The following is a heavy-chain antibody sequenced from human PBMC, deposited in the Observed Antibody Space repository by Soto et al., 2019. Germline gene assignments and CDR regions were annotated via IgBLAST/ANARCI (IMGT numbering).Heavy chain of an antibody. Sequence: QVQLQESGPGLVKPSQTLSLTCTVSGGSITSGGYHWIWIRQHPGKGLEWIGNIYYNTGSTYYTPSLKSRGSISRNRSKNQFSLNLIFVTAADTAVYYCALDNPLAHCAELGKSYYGMDVVGRGTTGSVTS. V-gene: IGHV4-31*03. J-gene: IGHJ6*02. CDR3: ALDNPLAHCAELGKSYYGMDV. D-gene: IGHD3-16*01. CDR1: GGSITSGGYH. CDR2: IYYNTGST.